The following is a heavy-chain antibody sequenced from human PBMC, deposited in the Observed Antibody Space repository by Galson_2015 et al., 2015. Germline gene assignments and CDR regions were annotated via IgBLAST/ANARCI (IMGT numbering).Heavy chain of an antibody. CDR1: GYTLTDYY. D-gene: IGHD6-13*01. Sequence: SVKVSCKASGYTLTDYYIHWVRQAPGQGLEWMGRINPNTGGTNYAQNFQGRVSMTRDTSISTAYMEVSRLRSDDTAVYYCARAFGVAAAGVSFDYWGQGPLAAVPS. CDR2: INPNTGGT. V-gene: IGHV1-2*06. CDR3: ARAFGVAAAGVSFDY. J-gene: IGHJ4*02.